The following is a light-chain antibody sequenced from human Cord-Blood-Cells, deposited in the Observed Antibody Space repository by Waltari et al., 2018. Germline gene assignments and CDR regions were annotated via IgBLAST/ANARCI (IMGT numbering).Light chain of an antibody. CDR3: QQYYSTPLT. CDR1: QSVLYSSNNKNY. CDR2: WAS. Sequence: DIVMTQSPDSLAVSLGERATINCKSSQSVLYSSNNKNYLAWYQQKPGQPPKLLMYWASTRESGVPDLFSGSGSGTDFTLTISSMQAEDVAVYYCQQYYSTPLTFGGGTKLEIK. J-gene: IGKJ4*01. V-gene: IGKV4-1*01.